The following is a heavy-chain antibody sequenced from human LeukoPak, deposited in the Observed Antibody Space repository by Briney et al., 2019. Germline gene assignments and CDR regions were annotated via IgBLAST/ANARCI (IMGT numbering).Heavy chain of an antibody. J-gene: IGHJ5*02. V-gene: IGHV1-2*02. CDR1: GYTFTGYY. CDR2: INPNSGGT. Sequence: GASVKVSCKASGYTFTGYYMHWGGQAPGQGLEWMGWINPNSGGTNYAQKFQGRVTMTRDTSISTAYMELSRLRSDDTAVYYCARPPRHGREGFDPWGQGTLVTVSS. CDR3: ARPPRHGREGFDP.